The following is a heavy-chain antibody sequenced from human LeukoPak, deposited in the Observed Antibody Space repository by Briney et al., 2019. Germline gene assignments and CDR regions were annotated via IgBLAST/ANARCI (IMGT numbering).Heavy chain of an antibody. D-gene: IGHD4-17*01. CDR2: ISTSSSYI. J-gene: IGHJ6*03. CDR1: GFTFNKYT. V-gene: IGHV3-21*01. Sequence: GGSLRLSCAASGFTFNKYTMNWVRQAPGKGLEWVSSISTSSSYIYYADSVKGRFTISRDNAKNSLYLQMNSLRAEDTAVYYCARSHDYGDYEAGYYYYYYMDVWGKGTTVTISS. CDR3: ARSHDYGDYEAGYYYYYYMDV.